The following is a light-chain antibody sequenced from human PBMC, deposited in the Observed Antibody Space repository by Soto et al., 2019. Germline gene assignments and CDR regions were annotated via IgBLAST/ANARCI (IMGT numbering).Light chain of an antibody. CDR1: QSVSNNY. Sequence: EIVLTQSPGTLSLSPGERATLSCRTSQSVSNNYLAWYQQKPGQAPRLLIYGASNRATGIPARFSGSGSGTDFTLTISSLEPEDFAVYYCQQRSNWIFGPGTKVDIK. V-gene: IGKV3D-20*02. CDR2: GAS. CDR3: QQRSNWI. J-gene: IGKJ3*01.